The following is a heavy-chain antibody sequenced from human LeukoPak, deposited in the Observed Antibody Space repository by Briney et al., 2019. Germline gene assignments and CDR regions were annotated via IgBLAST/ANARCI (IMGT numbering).Heavy chain of an antibody. J-gene: IGHJ5*02. CDR1: GGTFSSHA. V-gene: IGHV1-69*04. CDR2: IIPIFGIA. CDR3: AREPGIAAAGPNWFDP. D-gene: IGHD6-13*01. Sequence: SVKVSCKASGGTFSSHAISWVRQAPGQGLEWMGRIIPIFGIANYAQKFQGRVTITADKSTSTAYMELSSLRSEDTAVYYCAREPGIAAAGPNWFDPWGQGTLVTVSS.